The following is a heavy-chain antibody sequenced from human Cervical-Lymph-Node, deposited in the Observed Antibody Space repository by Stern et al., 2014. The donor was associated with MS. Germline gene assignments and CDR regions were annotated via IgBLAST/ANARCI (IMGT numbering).Heavy chain of an antibody. J-gene: IGHJ6*02. CDR3: ARARTRTIRYGMDV. D-gene: IGHD1-7*01. Sequence: EVQLVESGGGLVKPGWSLRVSCAASGFNFSDYSMNWVRQAPGKGLEWVSSISSSSNYIYYADSVKGRFTISRDNSKSSLYLQMDSLRGEDTAMYYCARARTRTIRYGMDVWGQGTTVTVSS. CDR1: GFNFSDYS. CDR2: ISSSSNYI. V-gene: IGHV3-21*01.